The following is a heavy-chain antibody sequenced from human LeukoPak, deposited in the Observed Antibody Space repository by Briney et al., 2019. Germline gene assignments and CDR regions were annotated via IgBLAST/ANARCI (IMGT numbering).Heavy chain of an antibody. CDR2: IIPIADTA. V-gene: IGHV1-69*05. Sequence: GASVKVSCKSSEDSFSNYAISWVRQAPGQGLEWMGGIIPIADTANYAQRFQGRVTITTDESTTTAYMDLSSLTSEDTAVYFCARSKGDYGISDFWGQGTLVIVSS. CDR3: ARSKGDYGISDF. D-gene: IGHD4-17*01. J-gene: IGHJ4*02. CDR1: EDSFSNYA.